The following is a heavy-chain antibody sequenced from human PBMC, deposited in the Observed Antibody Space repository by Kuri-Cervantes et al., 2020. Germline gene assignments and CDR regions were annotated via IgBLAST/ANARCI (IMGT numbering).Heavy chain of an antibody. J-gene: IGHJ3*02. V-gene: IGHV4-39*07. CDR2: IYYSGST. CDR3: ARESVVVTVFDI. Sequence: GSLRLSCTVSGGSISSSSYYWGWIRQPPGKGLEWIGSIYYSGSTYYNPSLKSRVTISVDTSKNQFSLKLSSVTAADTAVYYCARESVVVTVFDIWGQGTMVTVSS. D-gene: IGHD2-21*02. CDR1: GGSISSSSYY.